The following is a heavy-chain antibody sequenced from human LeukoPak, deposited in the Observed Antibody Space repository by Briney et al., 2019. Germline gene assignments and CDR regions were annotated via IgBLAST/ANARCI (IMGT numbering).Heavy chain of an antibody. Sequence: SETLSLTCAVSGDSISSGGYAWSWIRQTPGKGLEWIAYIHDSGSTYYNPSLKSRVTISVDTSKNQFSLKLSSVTAADMAVYYCARDCSSTSCYKAFDIWGQGTMVTVSS. CDR1: GDSISSGGYA. V-gene: IGHV4-30-4*07. J-gene: IGHJ3*02. D-gene: IGHD2-2*02. CDR2: IHDSGST. CDR3: ARDCSSTSCYKAFDI.